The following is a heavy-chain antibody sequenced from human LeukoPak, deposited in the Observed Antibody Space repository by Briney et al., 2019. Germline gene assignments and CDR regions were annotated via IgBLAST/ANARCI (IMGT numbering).Heavy chain of an antibody. CDR1: GFTFSNYW. J-gene: IGHJ3*01. V-gene: IGHV3-74*01. CDR2: IKSDGSST. D-gene: IGHD6-6*01. Sequence: GGSLRLSCAASGFTFSNYWMHWVRQAPGEALMWVSRIKSDGSSTTYADSVKGRFTISRDNAKNSLYLQINSLRAEDTAVYYCAGSSYSSSSSVWGQGTMVTVSS. CDR3: AGSSYSSSSSV.